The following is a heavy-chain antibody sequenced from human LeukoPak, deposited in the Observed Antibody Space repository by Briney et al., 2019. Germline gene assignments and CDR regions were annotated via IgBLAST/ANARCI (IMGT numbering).Heavy chain of an antibody. CDR1: GGTFSSYA. D-gene: IGHD3-22*01. J-gene: IGHJ6*03. CDR2: IIPIFGTA. CDR3: ARAPSRLGSSGYSIGIYMDV. V-gene: IGHV1-69*06. Sequence: SVKVSCKASGGTFSSYAISWVRQAPGQGLEWMGGIIPIFGTANYAQKFQGRVTITADKSTSTAYMELGSLRSEDTAVYYCARAPSRLGSSGYSIGIYMDVWGKGTTVTVSS.